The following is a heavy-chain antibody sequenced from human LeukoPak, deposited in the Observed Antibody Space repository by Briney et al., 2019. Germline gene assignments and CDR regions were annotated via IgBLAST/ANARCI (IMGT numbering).Heavy chain of an antibody. CDR2: IWYDGSNK. D-gene: IGHD2-2*01. CDR3: ARDNEIVVVPAATSIYYYGMDV. CDR1: GFTFSSYG. J-gene: IGHJ6*02. V-gene: IGHV3-33*01. Sequence: PGGSLRLSCAASGFTFSSYGMHWVRQAPGKGLEWVAVIWYDGSNKYYADSVKGRFTISRDNSKNTLYLQMNSLRAEDTAVYYCARDNEIVVVPAATSIYYYGMDVWGQGTTVTVSS.